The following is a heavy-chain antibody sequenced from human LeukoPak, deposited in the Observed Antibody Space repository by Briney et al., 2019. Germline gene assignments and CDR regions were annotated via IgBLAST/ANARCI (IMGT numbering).Heavy chain of an antibody. J-gene: IGHJ6*03. CDR3: ARYSPIAAAGMSYYYYYMDV. V-gene: IGHV1-69*01. CDR1: GGTSSSYA. CDR2: IIPIFGTA. D-gene: IGHD6-13*01. Sequence: SVKVSCKASGGTSSSYAISWVRQAPGQGLEWMGGIIPIFGTANYAQKFQGRVTITADESTSTAYMELSSLRSEDTAVYYCARYSPIAAAGMSYYYYYMDVWGKGTTVTISS.